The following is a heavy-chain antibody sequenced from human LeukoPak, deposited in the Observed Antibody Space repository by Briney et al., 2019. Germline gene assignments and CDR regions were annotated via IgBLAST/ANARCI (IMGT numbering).Heavy chain of an antibody. Sequence: GESLKISCKGSGYSFTSYWIGWVRQMPGKGLEWMGIIYPGDSDTRYSPSFQGQVTISADKSISAAYLQWSSLKASDTAMYYCARRVVVVPAAIEEADYWGQGTLVTVSS. J-gene: IGHJ4*02. D-gene: IGHD2-2*02. CDR1: GYSFTSYW. CDR2: IYPGDSDT. V-gene: IGHV5-51*01. CDR3: ARRVVVVPAAIEEADY.